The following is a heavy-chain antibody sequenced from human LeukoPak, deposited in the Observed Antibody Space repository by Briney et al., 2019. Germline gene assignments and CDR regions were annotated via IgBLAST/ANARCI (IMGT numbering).Heavy chain of an antibody. D-gene: IGHD2-15*01. V-gene: IGHV1-2*02. J-gene: IGHJ6*02. Sequence: ASVKVSCKASGYTFTGYYMHWVRQAPGQGLEWMGWINPNSGGTNYAQKFQGRVTMTRDTSISTAYMELSRLRSDDTSVYYCAMGRTGHRSGSSCYYYYGMDVWGQGTTVTVSS. CDR3: AMGRTGHRSGSSCYYYYGMDV. CDR2: INPNSGGT. CDR1: GYTFTGYY.